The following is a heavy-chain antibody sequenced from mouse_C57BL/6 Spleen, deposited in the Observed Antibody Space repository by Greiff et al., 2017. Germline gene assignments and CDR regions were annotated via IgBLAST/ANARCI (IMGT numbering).Heavy chain of an antibody. CDR3: ARSGLYDYDVVAY. CDR2: IYPGDGDT. V-gene: IGHV1-82*01. Sequence: VQLQQSGPELVKPGASVKISCKASGYAFSSSWMNWVKQRPGQGLQWIGRIYPGDGDTNYNGKFKGKATLTADKSSSTAYMQLSSLTSEDSAVYFCARSGLYDYDVVAYWGQGTLVTVSA. CDR1: GYAFSSSW. D-gene: IGHD2-4*01. J-gene: IGHJ3*01.